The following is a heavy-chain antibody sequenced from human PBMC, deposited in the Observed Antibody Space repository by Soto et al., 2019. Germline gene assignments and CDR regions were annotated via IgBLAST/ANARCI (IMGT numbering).Heavy chain of an antibody. V-gene: IGHV3-23*01. CDR3: AKEIWYSSGWYYFEY. CDR2: ISYGGGTT. CDR1: EFTFSNYA. Sequence: GGSLRLSCAASEFTFSNYAMSWVRQAPGKGLEWVSAISYGGGTTYYADSVKGRFTISRDNSKNTLYLQMSSLRADDTAVYYCAKEIWYSSGWYYFEYWGQGALVTVSS. J-gene: IGHJ4*02. D-gene: IGHD6-19*01.